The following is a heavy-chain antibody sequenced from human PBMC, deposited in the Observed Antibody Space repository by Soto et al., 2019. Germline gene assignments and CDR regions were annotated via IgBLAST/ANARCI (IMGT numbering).Heavy chain of an antibody. CDR1: GGSFSGYY. J-gene: IGHJ5*02. Sequence: QVQLQQWGAGLLKPSETLSLTCAVYGGSFSGYYWSWIRQPPGKGLEWIGEINHSGSTNYNPSLKIRVTISVDTSKNQVSRKLSSVTAADTAVYYCARRSAAGPWGQGTLVTVSS. CDR3: ARRSAAGP. D-gene: IGHD6-25*01. V-gene: IGHV4-34*01. CDR2: INHSGST.